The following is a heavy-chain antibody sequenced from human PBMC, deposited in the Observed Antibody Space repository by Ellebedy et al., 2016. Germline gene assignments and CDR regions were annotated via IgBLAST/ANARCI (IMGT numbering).Heavy chain of an antibody. CDR2: ISYDGSNK. V-gene: IGHV3-30*03. Sequence: GESLKISXAASGFTFSSYGMHWVRQAPGKGLEWVAVISYDGSNKYYADSVKGRFTISRDNSKNTLYLQMNSLRAEDTAVYYCARDSGSHYYVNFDAFDIWGQGTMVTVSS. D-gene: IGHD3-10*02. J-gene: IGHJ3*02. CDR3: ARDSGSHYYVNFDAFDI. CDR1: GFTFSSYG.